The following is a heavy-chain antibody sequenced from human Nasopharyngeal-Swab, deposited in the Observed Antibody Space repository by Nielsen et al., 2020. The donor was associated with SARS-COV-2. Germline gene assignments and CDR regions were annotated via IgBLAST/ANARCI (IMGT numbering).Heavy chain of an antibody. J-gene: IGHJ3*02. Sequence: ASVKVSCKGSGYTFTSYGISWVRQAPAQGLEGMGWISAYNGNTNYSQKLQGRVTMTTDTSTSTAYMELRSLRSDDTAVYYCASSALYCSSTSCYHDAFDIWGQGTMVTVSS. D-gene: IGHD2-2*01. V-gene: IGHV1-18*01. CDR3: ASSALYCSSTSCYHDAFDI. CDR2: ISAYNGNT. CDR1: GYTFTSYG.